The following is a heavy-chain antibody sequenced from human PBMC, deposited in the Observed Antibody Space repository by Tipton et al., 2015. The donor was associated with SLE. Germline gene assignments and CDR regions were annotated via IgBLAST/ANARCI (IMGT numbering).Heavy chain of an antibody. J-gene: IGHJ4*02. CDR2: IHYSGST. D-gene: IGHD3-3*01. CDR3: ARADWSGYLFGY. V-gene: IGHV4-59*01. Sequence: TLSLTCTVSGGSISSYYWSWIRQPPGKGLEWIGYIHYSGSTNYNPSLKSRVTISVDTSKNQFSLKLSSVTAADTAVYYCARADWSGYLFGYWGQGTLVTISS. CDR1: GGSISSYY.